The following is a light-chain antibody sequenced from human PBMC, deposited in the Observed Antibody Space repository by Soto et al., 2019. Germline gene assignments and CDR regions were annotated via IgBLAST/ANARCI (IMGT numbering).Light chain of an antibody. CDR2: GAS. J-gene: IGKJ1*01. CDR1: QSVSCDY. Sequence: EIVLTQSPGTLSLSPGERATLSCRASQSVSCDYLAWYQQRPGQAPRLLIYGASNRATGIPDRFSGSGSGTDFTLTISRLEPEDFAVYYCQQYGSSGTFGQGAKV. CDR3: QQYGSSGT. V-gene: IGKV3-20*01.